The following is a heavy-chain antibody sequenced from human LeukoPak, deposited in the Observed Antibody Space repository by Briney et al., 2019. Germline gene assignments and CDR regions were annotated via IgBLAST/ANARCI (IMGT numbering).Heavy chain of an antibody. V-gene: IGHV4-34*01. CDR2: INHSGYT. CDR3: TRMTAGHDY. Sequence: SEALSLTCAVSGVSFDDYYWSWVRQTPGKGLEWIGEINHSGYTNDSPSLKSRVTLSIDTSRKQFSLNLRSVTVADTGIYYCTRMTAGHDYWGQGTLVTVSS. CDR1: GVSFDDYY. D-gene: IGHD2-21*02. J-gene: IGHJ4*02.